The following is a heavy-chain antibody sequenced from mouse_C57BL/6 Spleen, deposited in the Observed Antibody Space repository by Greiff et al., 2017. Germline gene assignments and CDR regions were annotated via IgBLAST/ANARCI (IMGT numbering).Heavy chain of an antibody. CDR1: GFTFSDYY. V-gene: IGHV5-12*01. Sequence: EVKLVESGGGLVQPGGSLKLSCAASGFTFSDYYMYWVRQTPEKRLEWVAYISNGGGSTYSPDTVKGRFTISRDNAKNTLYLQMSRLKSEDTAMYYCARGYDYDGAWFAYWGQGTLVTVSA. CDR3: ARGYDYDGAWFAY. CDR2: ISNGGGST. D-gene: IGHD2-4*01. J-gene: IGHJ3*01.